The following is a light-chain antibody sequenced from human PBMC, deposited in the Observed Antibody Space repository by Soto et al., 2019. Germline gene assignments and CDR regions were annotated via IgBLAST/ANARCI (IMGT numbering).Light chain of an antibody. J-gene: IGKJ1*01. Sequence: IQLTQSPSSLSASVGDRVTITCRASQGISSYLAWYQQKPGKAPKLLIYAASTLQSGVPSRFSGSGSGTDFTLTIRRLQTDDFATYYCLQQNTYPWTFGQGTKVDIK. CDR1: QGISSY. CDR2: AAS. CDR3: LQQNTYPWT. V-gene: IGKV1-9*01.